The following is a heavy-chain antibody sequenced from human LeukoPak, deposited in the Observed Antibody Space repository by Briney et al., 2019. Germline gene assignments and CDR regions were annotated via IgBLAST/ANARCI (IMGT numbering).Heavy chain of an antibody. D-gene: IGHD6-13*01. CDR2: INHSGSS. CDR1: GGSFSGYY. CDR3: ARGGWYTSS. Sequence: SETLSLTCAVYGGSFSGYYWSWIRQPPGKGLEWIGEINHSGSSNHNPSLKSRVTISVDTSKNQFSLKLSSVTAADTAVYYCARGGWYTSSWSQGTLVTVSS. J-gene: IGHJ4*02. V-gene: IGHV4-34*01.